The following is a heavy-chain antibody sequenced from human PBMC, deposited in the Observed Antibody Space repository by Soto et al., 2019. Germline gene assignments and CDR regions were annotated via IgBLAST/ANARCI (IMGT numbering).Heavy chain of an antibody. D-gene: IGHD6-19*01. V-gene: IGHV4-59*08. J-gene: IGHJ2*01. CDR2: MYYSGNT. Sequence: QVQLQESGPGLVKPSETLSLTCTVSGGSISSHYWSWIRQSPGKGLEWIGYMYYSGNTNYNPSLKSRVTISVDTSKNKFSLKLSSVTAADTAVYYCARRGSSGWYWYFDLWGRGTLVTVSS. CDR1: GGSISSHY. CDR3: ARRGSSGWYWYFDL.